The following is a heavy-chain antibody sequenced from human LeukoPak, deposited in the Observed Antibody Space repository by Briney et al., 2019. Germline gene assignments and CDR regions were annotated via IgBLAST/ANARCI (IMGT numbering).Heavy chain of an antibody. CDR2: INPGDGGT. V-gene: IGHV1-46*01. Sequence: ASVKVSCKASGYTFTSYYMHWVRQAPGQGLEWVGIINPGDGGTSYAQKFQGRATMSGDTSTSTVYMELSSLRSEDTALYYCAREPRKDGHNGMDVWGQGTTVTVSS. D-gene: IGHD5-24*01. CDR1: GYTFTSYY. J-gene: IGHJ6*02. CDR3: AREPRKDGHNGMDV.